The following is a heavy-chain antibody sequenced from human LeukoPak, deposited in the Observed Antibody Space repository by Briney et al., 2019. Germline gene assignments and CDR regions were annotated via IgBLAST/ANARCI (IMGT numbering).Heavy chain of an antibody. CDR2: ISYDGSNK. J-gene: IGHJ4*02. CDR1: GFTFSSYA. V-gene: IGHV3-30-3*01. CDR3: ARDLNYDY. Sequence: GGSLRLSCAASGFTFSSYAMHWVRQAPGKGLEWVAVISYDGSNKYYADSVKGRFTISRDNSKNTLYLQMNSLRAEDTAVYYCARDLNYDYWGQGTLVTVSP.